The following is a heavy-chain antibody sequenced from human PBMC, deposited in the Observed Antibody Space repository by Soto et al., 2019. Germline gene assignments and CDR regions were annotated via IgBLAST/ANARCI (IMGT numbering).Heavy chain of an antibody. Sequence: QVQLVQSGAEVKKPGASVKVSCKASGYTFTSYDINWVRQATGQGLEWMGWMNPNSGNTGYAQKFQGRVTMTRNTSISTAYRELSSRRSEDTAVYYCARGHYDILTGDTVTDPWGQGTLVTVSS. D-gene: IGHD3-9*01. V-gene: IGHV1-8*01. CDR2: MNPNSGNT. CDR3: ARGHYDILTGDTVTDP. J-gene: IGHJ5*02. CDR1: GYTFTSYD.